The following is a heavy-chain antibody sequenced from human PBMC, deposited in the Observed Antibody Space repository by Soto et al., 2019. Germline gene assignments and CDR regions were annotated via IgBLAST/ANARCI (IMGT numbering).Heavy chain of an antibody. V-gene: IGHV3-30-3*01. CDR2: ISYDGSNK. J-gene: IGHJ6*02. CDR1: GFTFSSYA. D-gene: IGHD3-3*01. Sequence: QPGGSLRLSCAASGFTFSSYAMHWVRQAPGKGLEWVAVISYDGSNKYYADSVKGRFTISRDNSKNTLYLQMNSLRAEDTAVYYCARGRYDFWSGYYTRRYYYYGMDVWGQGTTVTVSS. CDR3: ARGRYDFWSGYYTRRYYYYGMDV.